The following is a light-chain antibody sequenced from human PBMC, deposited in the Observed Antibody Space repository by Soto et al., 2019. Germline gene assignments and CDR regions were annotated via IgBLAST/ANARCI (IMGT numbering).Light chain of an antibody. V-gene: IGKV1-5*01. CDR2: GAS. Sequence: DIQLTQSPPTLSASVGDRVTITCRASQRIRYYLAWYQQMPGKAHKLLIYGASSLQSGVPSRFSGSGSGTEFTLTISSLQPDDFATYFCQHHNSYSQTFGQGTKVEI. J-gene: IGKJ1*01. CDR1: QRIRYY. CDR3: QHHNSYSQT.